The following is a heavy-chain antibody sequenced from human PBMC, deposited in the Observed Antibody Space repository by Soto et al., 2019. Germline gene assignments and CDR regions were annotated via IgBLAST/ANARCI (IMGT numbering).Heavy chain of an antibody. CDR3: ARSQGSSTSLEIYYYYYYGMDV. D-gene: IGHD2-2*01. CDR2: IIPISDTT. Sequence: QVQLEQSGAEVKKPGSSVKVSCKASGGTFGSYAISWVRQAPGQGLEWMGGIIPISDTTNYAQKFQGRVTITADESTSTAYMELSSLRSEDTAVYYCARSQGSSTSLEIYYYYYYGMDVWGQGTTVTVSS. J-gene: IGHJ6*02. V-gene: IGHV1-69*01. CDR1: GGTFGSYA.